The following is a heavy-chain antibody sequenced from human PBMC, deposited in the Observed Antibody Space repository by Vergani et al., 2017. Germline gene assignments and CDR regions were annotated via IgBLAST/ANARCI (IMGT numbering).Heavy chain of an antibody. Sequence: QVQLVESGGGVVQPGRSLRLSCAASGFTFNQYGMHWVRQGPGKGLEWVAVTWYDGNNKQYADSVKGRFTISRDNSKSTMYLKMNSLRDEDTDVYYCARDLRLLYNRFDPWGQGTLVTVSS. CDR3: ARDLRLLYNRFDP. D-gene: IGHD1-14*01. J-gene: IGHJ5*02. CDR2: TWYDGNNK. V-gene: IGHV3-33*01. CDR1: GFTFNQYG.